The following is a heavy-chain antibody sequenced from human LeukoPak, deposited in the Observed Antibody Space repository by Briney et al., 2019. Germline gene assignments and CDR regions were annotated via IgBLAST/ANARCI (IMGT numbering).Heavy chain of an antibody. D-gene: IGHD1-26*01. CDR3: ARDRSGSYYYYYYYYMDV. Sequence: ASVKVSCKASGYTFTSYYMHWVRQAPGQGLEWMGIVNPSGGTTTYAQKFQGRVTMTRDTSTSTVYMELSSLRSEDTAVYYCARDRSGSYYYYYYYYMDVWGKGTTVTVSS. J-gene: IGHJ6*03. CDR1: GYTFTSYY. V-gene: IGHV1-46*01. CDR2: VNPSGGTT.